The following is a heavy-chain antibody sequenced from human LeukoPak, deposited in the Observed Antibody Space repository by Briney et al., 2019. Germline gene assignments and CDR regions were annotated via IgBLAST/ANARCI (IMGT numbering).Heavy chain of an antibody. V-gene: IGHV3-23*01. CDR1: GFTFSSYA. CDR2: ISGSCGST. Sequence: GGSLRLSCAASGFTFSSYAMSWVRQAAGKGLEWVSAISGSCGSTYYADSVKDRFTISRDNSKNTLYLQMNSLRAEDTAVYYCAKDYGDYDFWSGYPKTSNFDYWGQGTLVTVSS. CDR3: AKDYGDYDFWSGYPKTSNFDY. D-gene: IGHD3-3*01. J-gene: IGHJ4*02.